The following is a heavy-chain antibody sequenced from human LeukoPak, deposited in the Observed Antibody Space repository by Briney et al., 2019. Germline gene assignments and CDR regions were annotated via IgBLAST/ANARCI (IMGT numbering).Heavy chain of an antibody. Sequence: ASVKVSCKASGYTFTGYYMHWVRQAPGQGLEWMGWINPNSGGTNYAQKFQGRVTMTRDTSISTAYMELSRLRSDDTAVYYCAKASTVTTRGDAFDIWGQGTMVTVSS. CDR3: AKASTVTTRGDAFDI. CDR1: GYTFTGYY. V-gene: IGHV1-2*02. D-gene: IGHD4-17*01. J-gene: IGHJ3*02. CDR2: INPNSGGT.